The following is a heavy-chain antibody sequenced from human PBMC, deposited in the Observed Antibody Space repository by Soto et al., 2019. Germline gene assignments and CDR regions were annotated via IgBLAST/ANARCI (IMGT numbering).Heavy chain of an antibody. CDR3: ARDSFAFTIFGVAPYYMDV. D-gene: IGHD3-3*01. J-gene: IGHJ6*03. CDR2: IYSGGST. Sequence: GGSLRLSCAASGFTVSSSYMSWVRQAPGKGLEWVSVIYSGGSTYYADSVKGRFTISRDNSKNTLYLQMNSLRAEDTAVYYCARDSFAFTIFGVAPYYMDVWGKGTTVTVS. V-gene: IGHV3-66*01. CDR1: GFTVSSSY.